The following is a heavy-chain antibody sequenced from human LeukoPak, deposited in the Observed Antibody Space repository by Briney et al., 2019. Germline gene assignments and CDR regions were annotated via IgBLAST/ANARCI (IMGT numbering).Heavy chain of an antibody. Sequence: SGTLSLTCTVSGYSISNGYYWAWLRQSPGKGLEWIGSFFRSENTYYNPSLKSRVTIPIDTSKNQFSLELSSVTAADTAVYYCARDNSIFISAYFDAWGQGTPVIVSS. CDR1: GYSISNGYY. V-gene: IGHV4-38-2*02. D-gene: IGHD3-3*01. J-gene: IGHJ4*02. CDR3: ARDNSIFISAYFDA. CDR2: FFRSENT.